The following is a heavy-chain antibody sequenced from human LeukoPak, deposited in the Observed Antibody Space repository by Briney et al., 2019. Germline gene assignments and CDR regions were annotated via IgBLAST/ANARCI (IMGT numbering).Heavy chain of an antibody. CDR2: IYYSGST. Sequence: SETLSLTCTVSGGSISSSSYYWGWIRQPPGKGLEWIGSIYYSGSTYYNPSLKSRVTISVDTSKNQFSLKLSSVTAADTAVYYCARYGEKYYDYVWGSYRPKGYYYYYMDVWGKGTTVTVSS. CDR1: GGSISSSSYY. CDR3: ARYGEKYYDYVWGSYRPKGYYYYYMDV. V-gene: IGHV4-39*01. J-gene: IGHJ6*03. D-gene: IGHD3-16*02.